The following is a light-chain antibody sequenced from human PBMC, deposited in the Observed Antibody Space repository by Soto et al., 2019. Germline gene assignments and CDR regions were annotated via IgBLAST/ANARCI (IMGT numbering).Light chain of an antibody. CDR2: AAS. CDR1: QSISSW. V-gene: IGKV1-5*03. J-gene: IGKJ1*01. CDR3: QQYKSYPWT. Sequence: DIQMTQSPSTLSASVGDRVTITCRASQSISSWLAWYQRKPGKAPKLLIYAASSLEIGVPPRFSGSESGTEFILTINSLQPDDFAVYYCQQYKSYPWTFGLGIRVE.